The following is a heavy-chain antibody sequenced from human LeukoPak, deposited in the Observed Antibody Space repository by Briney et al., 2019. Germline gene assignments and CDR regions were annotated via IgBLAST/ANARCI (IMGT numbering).Heavy chain of an antibody. V-gene: IGHV1-2*02. D-gene: IGHD3-3*01. CDR1: GYTFTVYY. Sequence: ASVTVSYKASGYTFTVYYMHWVRQAPGQGLEWRGWINPNSGGTNYAQKFQGRVTMTRDTSISTAYMELSRLRSDDTAVYYCARDRGGNDFWSGYYDDYWGQGTLVTVSS. CDR2: INPNSGGT. J-gene: IGHJ4*02. CDR3: ARDRGGNDFWSGYYDDY.